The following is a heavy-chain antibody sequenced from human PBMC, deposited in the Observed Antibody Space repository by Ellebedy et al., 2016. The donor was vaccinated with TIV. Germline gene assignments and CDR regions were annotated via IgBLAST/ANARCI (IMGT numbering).Heavy chain of an antibody. Sequence: AASVKVSCKASGGPFRGNAFSWVRQAPGQGLEWIGGIIHLFATTNYAQRVEGRNTIIEDESTSTTYMELNNLRSEDTSIYYCATSPPSIWYNWFDPWGQGTLVTVSS. CDR1: GGPFRGNA. CDR3: ATSPPSIWYNWFDP. CDR2: IIHLFATT. J-gene: IGHJ5*02. V-gene: IGHV1-69*13. D-gene: IGHD6-13*01.